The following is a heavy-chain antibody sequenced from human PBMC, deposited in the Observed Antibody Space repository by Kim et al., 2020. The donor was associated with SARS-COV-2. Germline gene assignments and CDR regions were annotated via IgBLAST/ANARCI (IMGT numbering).Heavy chain of an antibody. D-gene: IGHD2-21*01. J-gene: IGHJ3*01. Sequence: DSVKGRFSIYRDKVKNTLYRQMDALTPGDTAVYYCARDCGGDCSTADAFDVWGQGTTVTVSS. CDR3: ARDCGGDCSTADAFDV. V-gene: IGHV3-11*01.